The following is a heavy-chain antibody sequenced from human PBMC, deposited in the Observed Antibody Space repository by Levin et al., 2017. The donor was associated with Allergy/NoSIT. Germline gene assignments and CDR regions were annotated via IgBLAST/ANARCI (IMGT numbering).Heavy chain of an antibody. CDR3: ARGPSRTTIFGVDGAFDI. Sequence: QPGGSLRLSCAASGFTVSNNYMSWVRQAPGKGLEWVSVIYSSGSTYYAESVKGRFTISRDNSKNTLYLQMNNLRDEDTAVFYCARGPSRTTIFGVDGAFDIWGQGTMVTVSS. CDR2: IYSSGST. D-gene: IGHD3-3*01. CDR1: GFTVSNNY. J-gene: IGHJ3*02. V-gene: IGHV3-66*01.